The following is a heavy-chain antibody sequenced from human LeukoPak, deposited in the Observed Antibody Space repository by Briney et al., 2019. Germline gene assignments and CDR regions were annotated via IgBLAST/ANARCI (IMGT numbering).Heavy chain of an antibody. CDR2: ISYSGST. CDR3: AKGHKENTLDAFDI. V-gene: IGHV4-59*01. D-gene: IGHD2/OR15-2a*01. Sequence: SETLSLTCTVSGGSISSYYWSWIRQPPGKGLEWIGYISYSGSTNYNPSLKSRVTISVDTSKNQFSLILNSVTAADTAVYYCAKGHKENTLDAFDIWGQGTMVTVSS. J-gene: IGHJ3*02. CDR1: GGSISSYY.